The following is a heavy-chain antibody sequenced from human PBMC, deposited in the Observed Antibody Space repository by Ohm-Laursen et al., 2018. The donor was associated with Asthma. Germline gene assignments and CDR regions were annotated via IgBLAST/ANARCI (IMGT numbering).Heavy chain of an antibody. CDR3: ARGDSSGYYQNWFDP. D-gene: IGHD3-22*01. J-gene: IGHJ5*02. V-gene: IGHV1-18*04. Sequence: GSSVKVSCKASGYSVTSYAFSWVRQAPGQRPEWMGWIYIANTNYAPKFRDRVTITTDTSTSTAYMELRSLRSDDTAVYYCARGDSSGYYQNWFDPWGQGTLVTVSS. CDR1: GYSVTSYA. CDR2: IYIANT.